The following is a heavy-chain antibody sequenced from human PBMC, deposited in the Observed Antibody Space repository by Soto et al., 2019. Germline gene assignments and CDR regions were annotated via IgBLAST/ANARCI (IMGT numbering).Heavy chain of an antibody. CDR2: IKSKTDGGTT. CDR1: GFTFSNAW. CDR3: TTDLDVVVPAATYYYGMDV. J-gene: IGHJ6*02. Sequence: PGGSLRLSCAASGFTFSNAWMSWVRQAPGKGLEWVGRIKSKTDGGTTDYAAPMKGRFTISRDDSKNTLYLQMNSLKTEDTAVYYCTTDLDVVVPAATYYYGMDVWGQGTTVTVSS. D-gene: IGHD2-2*01. V-gene: IGHV3-15*01.